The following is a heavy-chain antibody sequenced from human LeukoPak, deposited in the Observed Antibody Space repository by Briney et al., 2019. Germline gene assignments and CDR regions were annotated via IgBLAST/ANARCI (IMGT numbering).Heavy chain of an antibody. J-gene: IGHJ5*02. V-gene: IGHV1-46*01. CDR3: AREIVVVPSAIGFDP. Sequence: ASVKVSCKASGYSFTTYYIHWVRQAPGQGLEWMGVINTSGGSTSFAQKFQARLTMTRDTSTSTVYMELSGLSSEDTAVYYCAREIVVVPSAIGFDPWGQGTLVAVSS. CDR2: INTSGGST. D-gene: IGHD2-2*02. CDR1: GYSFTTYY.